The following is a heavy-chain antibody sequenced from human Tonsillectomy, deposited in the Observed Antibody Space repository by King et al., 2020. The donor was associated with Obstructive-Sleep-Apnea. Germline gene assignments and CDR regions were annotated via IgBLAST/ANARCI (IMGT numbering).Heavy chain of an antibody. CDR2: IYYSGST. CDR3: AREKGELLSEWFSRPIDY. Sequence: LQLQESGPGLVKPSETLSLTCTVSGGSISSSGYYWGWIRQPPGKRLEWIGSIYYSGSTYFNPSLKSRLSISLDMSKNQFSLRLSSVTAADTAVYHCAREKGELLSEWFSRPIDYWGQGTLVTVSS. V-gene: IGHV4-39*07. J-gene: IGHJ4*02. D-gene: IGHD3-10*01. CDR1: GGSISSSGYY.